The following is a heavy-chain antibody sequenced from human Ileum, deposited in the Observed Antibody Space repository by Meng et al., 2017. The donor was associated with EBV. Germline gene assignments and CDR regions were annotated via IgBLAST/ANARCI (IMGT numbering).Heavy chain of an antibody. V-gene: IGHV4-39*01. CDR3: ARHHHSPTFDY. Sequence: QVQLQESGQGLVKPPETLSLSCSVSGGSISSSSYYWAWIRQPPGEGLEWIGSVVYSGTTYYTSSLKSRVSISVDTSKNQFSLKLSSVTAADTAVYYCARHHHSPTFDYWGQGTLVTVSS. D-gene: IGHD1-14*01. J-gene: IGHJ4*02. CDR1: GGSISSSSYY. CDR2: VVYSGTT.